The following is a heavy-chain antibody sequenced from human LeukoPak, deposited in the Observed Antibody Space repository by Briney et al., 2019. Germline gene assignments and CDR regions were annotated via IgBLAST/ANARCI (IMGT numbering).Heavy chain of an antibody. J-gene: IGHJ5*02. D-gene: IGHD3-22*01. V-gene: IGHV3-7*01. CDR3: ARDREYYYDSSGYYPEGFDP. Sequence: GGSLRLSCAASGFTFSSYWMSWVRQAPGKGLEWVANIKQDGSEKYYVDSVEGRFTISRDNAKNSLYLQMNSLRAEDTAVYYCARDREYYYDSSGYYPEGFDPWGQGTLVTVSS. CDR1: GFTFSSYW. CDR2: IKQDGSEK.